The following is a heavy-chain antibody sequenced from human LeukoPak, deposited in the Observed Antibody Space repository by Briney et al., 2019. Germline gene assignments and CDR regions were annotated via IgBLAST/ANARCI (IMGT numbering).Heavy chain of an antibody. CDR3: AKGLGSGWYLFEY. D-gene: IGHD6-19*01. CDR2: ISYDGSNE. J-gene: IGHJ4*02. V-gene: IGHV3-30*18. CDR1: GFTFSRYG. Sequence: GGSLRLSCAASGFTFSRYGMHWVRQAPGKGLEWVALISYDGSNEYYADSVKGRFTISRDNSKNTLYVQMNSLRAEDTAVYYCAKGLGSGWYLFEYWGQGTLVTVSS.